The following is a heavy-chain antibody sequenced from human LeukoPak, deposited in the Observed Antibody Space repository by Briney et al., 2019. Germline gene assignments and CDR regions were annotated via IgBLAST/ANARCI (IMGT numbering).Heavy chain of an antibody. CDR1: GFPFNTYW. CDR3: ARDYSGYYSPFDS. J-gene: IGHJ5*01. Sequence: GGPLSLPCAASGFPFNTYWIHWLRHAPGKGLVGVSRIGSDDFATAYAECVKGRFAISRDNAKNTLYLQMSSLRVDDAGLYYCARDYSGYYSPFDSWGQGTLVTVSS. V-gene: IGHV3-74*01. D-gene: IGHD3-22*01. CDR2: IGSDDFAT.